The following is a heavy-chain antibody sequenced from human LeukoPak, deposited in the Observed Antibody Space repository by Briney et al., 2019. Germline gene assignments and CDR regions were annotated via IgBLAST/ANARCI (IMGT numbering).Heavy chain of an antibody. CDR2: ISYDGSNE. CDR1: GFTFSSYD. Sequence: TGGSLRLSCAASGFTFSSYDMHWVRQAPGRGLEWVAVISYDGSNEYYADSVKGRFTISRDNSKNTLYLQMNSLRAEDTAVYYCAKEYSSGHFDYWGQGTLVTVSS. D-gene: IGHD6-19*01. V-gene: IGHV3-30*18. J-gene: IGHJ4*02. CDR3: AKEYSSGHFDY.